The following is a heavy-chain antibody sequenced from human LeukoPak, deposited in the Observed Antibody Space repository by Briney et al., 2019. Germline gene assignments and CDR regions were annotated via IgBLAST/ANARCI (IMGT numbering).Heavy chain of an antibody. CDR1: GGTFSSYA. Sequence: GASVKVSCKASGGTFSSYAISWVRQAPGQGLEWMGGIIPIFGTSNYAQKFQGRVTITADESTTTAYMELSSLKSEDTAVYYRARGHRIAAAGTGYYYVMDVWGQGTTVTVSS. V-gene: IGHV1-69*13. CDR3: ARGHRIAAAGTGYYYVMDV. J-gene: IGHJ6*02. D-gene: IGHD6-13*01. CDR2: IIPIFGTS.